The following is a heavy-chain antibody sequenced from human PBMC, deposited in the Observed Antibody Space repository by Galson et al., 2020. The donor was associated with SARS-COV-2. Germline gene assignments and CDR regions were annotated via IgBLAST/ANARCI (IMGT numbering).Heavy chain of an antibody. V-gene: IGHV3-30*04. D-gene: IGHD1-26*01. Sequence: LGDSLMISCAASGFTFSNYVMHWLRQAPGKGPEWVAVTSSDGSNSFYADSLKGRFTISRDNSKSTLYLQMNSLRAEDTAVYYCARGGEWELPYYFDYWGQGTLVTVSS. CDR1: GFTFSNYV. CDR2: TSSDGSNS. J-gene: IGHJ4*02. CDR3: ARGGEWELPYYFDY.